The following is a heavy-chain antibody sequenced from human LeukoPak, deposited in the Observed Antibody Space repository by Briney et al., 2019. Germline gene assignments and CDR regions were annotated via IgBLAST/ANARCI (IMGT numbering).Heavy chain of an antibody. D-gene: IGHD1-26*01. CDR2: INSDGSST. CDR1: GFTFSSYW. CDR3: ARAYSGSYPAAFDI. Sequence: QPGGSLRLSCAASGFTFSSYWMHWVRQAPGKGLVWVSRINSDGSSTSYADSVKGRFTISRDNAKNTLYLQMNSLRAEDTAVYYCARAYSGSYPAAFDIWGQGTMVTVSS. V-gene: IGHV3-74*01. J-gene: IGHJ3*02.